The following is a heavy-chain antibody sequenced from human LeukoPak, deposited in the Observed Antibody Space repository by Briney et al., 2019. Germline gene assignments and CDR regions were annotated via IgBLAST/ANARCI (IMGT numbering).Heavy chain of an antibody. J-gene: IGHJ4*02. CDR1: GYTFTGYY. Sequence: ASVKVSCKASGYTFTGYYMHWVRQAPGQGLEWMGWINPNSGGTNYAQKFQGRVTMTRDTSISTAYMELSRLRSDNTAVYYCASTVVPAAIRFDYWGQGTLVIVSS. V-gene: IGHV1-2*02. D-gene: IGHD2-2*02. CDR2: INPNSGGT. CDR3: ASTVVPAAIRFDY.